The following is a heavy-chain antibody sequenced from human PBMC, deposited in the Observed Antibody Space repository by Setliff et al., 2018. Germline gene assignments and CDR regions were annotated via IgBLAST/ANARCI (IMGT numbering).Heavy chain of an antibody. Sequence: PGGSLRLSCAASGFTFSNYAMSWVRQAPGKGLEWVSAISGSGGSTYYADSVKGRFTISRDNSKNTLYLQINSLRAEDTAVYYCARILGTTRRPGYFDYWGQGTLVTV. V-gene: IGHV3-23*01. CDR2: ISGSGGST. D-gene: IGHD1-26*01. CDR3: ARILGTTRRPGYFDY. J-gene: IGHJ4*02. CDR1: GFTFSNYA.